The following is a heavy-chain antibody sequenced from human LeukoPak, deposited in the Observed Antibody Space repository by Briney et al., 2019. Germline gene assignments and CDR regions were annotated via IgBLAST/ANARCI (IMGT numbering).Heavy chain of an antibody. CDR2: ISSSSSYI. J-gene: IGHJ4*02. V-gene: IGHV3-21*01. Sequence: PGGSLRLSCAASGFTFSSYAMSWVRQAPGKGLEWVSAISSSSSYIYYADSVKSRFTISRDNAKNSLYLQMNSLRAEDTAVYYCARALRSKRLEGYDYWGQGTLVTVSS. CDR1: GFTFSSYA. D-gene: IGHD2-15*01. CDR3: ARALRSKRLEGYDY.